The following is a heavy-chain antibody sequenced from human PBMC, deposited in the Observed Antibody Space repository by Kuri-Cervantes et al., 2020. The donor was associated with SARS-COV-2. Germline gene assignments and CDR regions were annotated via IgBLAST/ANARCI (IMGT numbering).Heavy chain of an antibody. D-gene: IGHD1-7*01. J-gene: IGHJ4*02. CDR2: ISYDGSNK. Sequence: GESLKISCAASGFTFSSYGMHWVRQAPGKGLEWVAVISYDGSNKYCADSVKGRFTISRDNAKNTLYLQMNSLRAEDTAVYYCARAGITGTTFYFDYWGQGTLVTVSS. V-gene: IGHV3-30*03. CDR3: ARAGITGTTFYFDY. CDR1: GFTFSSYG.